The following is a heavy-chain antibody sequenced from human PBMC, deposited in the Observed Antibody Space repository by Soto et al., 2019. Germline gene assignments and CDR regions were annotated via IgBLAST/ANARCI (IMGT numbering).Heavy chain of an antibody. V-gene: IGHV3-74*01. CDR1: GFTFSNYW. CDR2: INGEGSGT. J-gene: IGHJ4*02. Sequence: GGSLRLSCAASGFTFSNYWMHWVRQTPGKGLVWVSRINGEGSGTSYADSVEGRFTIPRDNVKNTLFLQMNSLTAEDTAMYYCTTVFDFWGQGALVTVSS. CDR3: TTVFDF.